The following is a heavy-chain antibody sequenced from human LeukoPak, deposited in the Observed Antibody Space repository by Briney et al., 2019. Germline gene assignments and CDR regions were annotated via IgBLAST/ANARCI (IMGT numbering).Heavy chain of an antibody. CDR1: RYTFTDYY. V-gene: IGHV1-2*02. Sequence: ASVKVSCKASRYTFTDYYMHWVRQAPGQGLEWMGWINPNSGGTNYAQKFQGRVTMTRDTSTTTAYMELSRLSSDDTAVYYCAXWIIXNXGIXSPGVFSSPGGYWGQGTLVTVSS. CDR2: INPNSGGT. D-gene: IGHD2-2*01. J-gene: IGHJ4*02. CDR3: AXWIIXNXGIXSPGVFSSPGGY.